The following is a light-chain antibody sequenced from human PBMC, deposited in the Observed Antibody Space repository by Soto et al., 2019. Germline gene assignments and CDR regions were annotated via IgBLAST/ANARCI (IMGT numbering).Light chain of an antibody. CDR1: QIISSY. Sequence: DIQMTQSPSCLSASVGDSVTITYRASQIISSYLTWYQQKPGKAPKLLIYAASSLQSGVPSRFSASGSGTDFTLTISSLQPEDFATYYCQQSYSIPITFGQGTRLEIK. CDR2: AAS. V-gene: IGKV1-39*01. J-gene: IGKJ5*01. CDR3: QQSYSIPIT.